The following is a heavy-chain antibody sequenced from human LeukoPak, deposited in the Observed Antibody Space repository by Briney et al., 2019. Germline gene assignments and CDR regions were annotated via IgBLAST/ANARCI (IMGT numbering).Heavy chain of an antibody. CDR1: GYTFTGYY. J-gene: IGHJ6*03. D-gene: IGHD3-10*01. Sequence: ASVKVSCKASGYTFTGYYMHWVRQAPGQGLEWMGWINPNSGGTNYAQKFQGRVTMTRDTSISTAYMELSRLRSDDTAVYYCARLRMVRGVITHYYMDVWGKGTTVTISS. CDR3: ARLRMVRGVITHYYMDV. V-gene: IGHV1-2*02. CDR2: INPNSGGT.